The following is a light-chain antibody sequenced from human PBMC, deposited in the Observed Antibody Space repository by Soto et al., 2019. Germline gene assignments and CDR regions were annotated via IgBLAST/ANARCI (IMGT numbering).Light chain of an antibody. Sequence: QSLLTQPASVSGSPGQSITISCTGTTSDIGGHHFVSWYQQQSGKAPKLVIYEVTDRPSGVSDRFSGSKSGNTASLTISGLHPEDEADYYCSSYTSSSLYVFGTGTKVTVL. CDR2: EVT. CDR1: TSDIGGHHF. V-gene: IGLV2-14*01. J-gene: IGLJ1*01. CDR3: SSYTSSSLYV.